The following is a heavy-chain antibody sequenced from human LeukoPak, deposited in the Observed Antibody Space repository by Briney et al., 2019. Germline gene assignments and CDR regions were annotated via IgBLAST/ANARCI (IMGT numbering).Heavy chain of an antibody. CDR3: AKVIEQLGRAFDI. CDR2: IKDDGSQK. Sequence: GGSLRLSCAASGFTFSSYWMAWVRQAPGKELEWVATIKDDGSQKYYVDSVKGRFTISRDNAKNSLYLQMNSLRAEDTAVYYCAKVIEQLGRAFDIWGQGTMVTVSS. J-gene: IGHJ3*02. V-gene: IGHV3-7*03. CDR1: GFTFSSYW. D-gene: IGHD6-6*01.